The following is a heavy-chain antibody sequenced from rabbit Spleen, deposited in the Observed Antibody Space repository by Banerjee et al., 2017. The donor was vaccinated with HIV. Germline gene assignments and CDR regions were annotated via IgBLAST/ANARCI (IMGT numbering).Heavy chain of an antibody. J-gene: IGHJ4*01. D-gene: IGHD8-1*01. Sequence: QEQLVESGGGLVQPEGSLTLTCKASGFDFSTYYMSWVRQAPGKGLEWIGYIDPIFGSTYSASWVNGRFTISSHNAQNTLYLQLNSLTAADTATYFCARDGAGGSYFALWGQGTLVTVS. CDR2: IDPIFGST. CDR1: GFDFSTYY. V-gene: IGHV1S47*01. CDR3: ARDGAGGSYFAL.